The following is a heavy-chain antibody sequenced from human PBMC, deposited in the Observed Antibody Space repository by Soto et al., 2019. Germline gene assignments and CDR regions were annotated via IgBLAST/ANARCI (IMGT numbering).Heavy chain of an antibody. V-gene: IGHV1-69*13. D-gene: IGHD5-18*01. J-gene: IGHJ4*02. CDR3: ARERGYSYGYPPLFDY. Sequence: SVKVSCKASGGTFSSYAISWVRQAPGQGLEWMGGIIPIFGTANYAQKFQGRVTITADESTSTAYMELSRLRSDDTAVYYCARERGYSYGYPPLFDYWGQGTLVTVSS. CDR1: GGTFSSYA. CDR2: IIPIFGTA.